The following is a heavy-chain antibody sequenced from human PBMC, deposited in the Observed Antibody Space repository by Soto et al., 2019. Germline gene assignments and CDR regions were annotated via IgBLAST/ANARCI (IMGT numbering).Heavy chain of an antibody. CDR1: AGSITNYY. J-gene: IGHJ4*02. V-gene: IGHV4-59*01. CDR2: IHHTGSS. Sequence: QVQLQESGPGLVKPSETLSLTCTVSAGSITNYYWNWIRQPPEKGLGWIGFIHHTGSSMSNPSLRSRLTMSVDTTEGQISLNLRAVTAADTAVYYCAKWNEMKRSFDDWGQGILVTVSS. D-gene: IGHD1-20*01. CDR3: AKWNEMKRSFDD.